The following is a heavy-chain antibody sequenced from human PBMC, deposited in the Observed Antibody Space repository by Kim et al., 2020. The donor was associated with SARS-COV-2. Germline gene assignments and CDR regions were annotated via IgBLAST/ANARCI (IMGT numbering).Heavy chain of an antibody. Sequence: ASVKVSCKASGYTFTSYAMHWVRQAPGQRLEWMGWINAGNGNTKYSQKFQGRVTITRDTSASTAYMELSSLRSEDTAVYYCARVGSSGWIYYFDYWGQGTLVTVSS. V-gene: IGHV1-3*01. CDR3: ARVGSSGWIYYFDY. D-gene: IGHD6-19*01. CDR2: INAGNGNT. J-gene: IGHJ4*02. CDR1: GYTFTSYA.